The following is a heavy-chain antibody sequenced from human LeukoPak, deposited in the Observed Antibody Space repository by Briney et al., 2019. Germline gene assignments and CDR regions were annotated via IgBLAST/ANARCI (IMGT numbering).Heavy chain of an antibody. CDR3: AREGILMAGPDY. V-gene: IGHV1-2*02. CDR2: INPSSGGT. D-gene: IGHD2-21*01. J-gene: IGHJ4*02. Sequence: ASVKVSCKASGYTFTDYYTHWVRQAPGQGLEWMGWINPSSGGTNYAQKFQGRVTMTTDTSTSTAYMELRSLRSDDTAVYYCAREGILMAGPDYWGQGTLVTVSS. CDR1: GYTFTDYY.